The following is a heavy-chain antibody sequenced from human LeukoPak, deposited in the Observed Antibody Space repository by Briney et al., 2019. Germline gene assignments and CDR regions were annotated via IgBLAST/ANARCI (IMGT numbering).Heavy chain of an antibody. D-gene: IGHD6-6*01. CDR2: IIPILGIA. Sequence: SVKVSCKASGYIFTDYYMHWVRQAPGQGLEWMGRIIPILGIANYAQKFQGRVTITADKSTSTAYMELSSLRSEDTAVYYCARAAPSRWFDPWGQGTLVTVSS. J-gene: IGHJ5*02. V-gene: IGHV1-69*04. CDR1: GYIFTDYY. CDR3: ARAAPSRWFDP.